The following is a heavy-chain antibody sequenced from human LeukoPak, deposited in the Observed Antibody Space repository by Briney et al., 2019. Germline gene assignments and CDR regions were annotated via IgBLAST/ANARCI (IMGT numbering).Heavy chain of an antibody. D-gene: IGHD5-12*01. J-gene: IGHJ4*02. Sequence: SETLSLTCAVSGGSINSHYWGWIRQPPGKGLQWIGDTYYTGKKNCNPSLKSRVTISLDTSKDHLSLSLTPVLAADTAMYYCVRRDSGWNYFDYWGQGILVTVSS. CDR3: VRRDSGWNYFDY. CDR1: GGSINSHY. CDR2: TYYTGKK. V-gene: IGHV4-59*08.